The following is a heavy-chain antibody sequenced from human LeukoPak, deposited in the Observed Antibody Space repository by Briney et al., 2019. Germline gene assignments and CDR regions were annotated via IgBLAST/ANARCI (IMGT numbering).Heavy chain of an antibody. CDR3: ARINYDTSGYNIDY. CDR2: IYTSGST. CDR1: GGSISSGSYY. D-gene: IGHD3-22*01. J-gene: IGHJ4*02. V-gene: IGHV4-61*02. Sequence: PSQTLSLTCTVSGGSISSGSYYWSWIRQPAGKGLEWIGRIYTSGSTNYNPSLKSRVTISVDTSKNQFSLKLSSVTAADTAIYYCARINYDTSGYNIDYWGQGTLVTVSS.